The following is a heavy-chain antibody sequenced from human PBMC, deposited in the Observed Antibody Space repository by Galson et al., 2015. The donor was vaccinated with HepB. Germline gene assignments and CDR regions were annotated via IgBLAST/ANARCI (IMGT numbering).Heavy chain of an antibody. V-gene: IGHV1-69*02. D-gene: IGHD3-22*01. CDR3: VINYFDTSGYFDF. CDR1: GGTFSNYI. CDR2: IIPLFGVS. Sequence: SVKVSCKASGGTFSNYIISWVRQAPGQGLEWMGKIIPLFGVSNYAQDFQDRVTITADKSTNITDMEMHSLTSGDTAVYFCVINYFDTSGYFDFWGQGTLFTVSS. J-gene: IGHJ4*02.